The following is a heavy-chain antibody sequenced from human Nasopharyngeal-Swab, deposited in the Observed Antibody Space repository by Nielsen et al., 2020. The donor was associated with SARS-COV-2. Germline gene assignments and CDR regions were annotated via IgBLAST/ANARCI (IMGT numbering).Heavy chain of an antibody. D-gene: IGHD1-26*01. J-gene: IGHJ4*02. CDR3: ARSLGGSYYSGLDY. V-gene: IGHV3-30-3*01. CDR2: ISYDGSNK. CDR1: GFTFSSYA. Sequence: GGSLRLSCAASGFTFSSYAMHWVRQAPGKGLEWVAVISYDGSNKYYADSVKGRFTISRDNSKNTPYLQMNSLRAEDTAVYYCARSLGGSYYSGLDYWGQGTLVTVSS.